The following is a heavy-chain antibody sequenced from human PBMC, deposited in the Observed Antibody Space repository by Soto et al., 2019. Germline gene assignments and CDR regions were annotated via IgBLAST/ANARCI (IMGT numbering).Heavy chain of an antibody. CDR2: IKEDGSEK. J-gene: IGHJ6*02. CDR1: GFTSSAYW. CDR3: ARGYYGMDV. Sequence: PGGSLRLSCAASGFTSSAYWMTWVRQAPGKGLEWAANIKEDGSEKYYADSVKGRFIISRDNAKNSLYLQINSLRAEDTAVYYCARGYYGMDVWGQGTTVTVSS. V-gene: IGHV3-7*01.